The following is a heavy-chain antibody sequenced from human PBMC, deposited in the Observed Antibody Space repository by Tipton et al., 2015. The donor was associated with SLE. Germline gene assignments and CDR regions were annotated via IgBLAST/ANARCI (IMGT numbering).Heavy chain of an antibody. CDR3: AREGPSWYYYYYMDV. D-gene: IGHD2-15*01. V-gene: IGHV3-48*03. CDR2: ITSAGAI. J-gene: IGHJ6*03. Sequence: SLRLSCATSGFTFSSYEMIWVRQAPGKGLEWVSSITSAGAIYYADSVKDRFTVSRDNAKNSLYLQMNSLRAEDTAVYYCAREGPSWYYYYYMDVWGKGTTVTVSS. CDR1: GFTFSSYE.